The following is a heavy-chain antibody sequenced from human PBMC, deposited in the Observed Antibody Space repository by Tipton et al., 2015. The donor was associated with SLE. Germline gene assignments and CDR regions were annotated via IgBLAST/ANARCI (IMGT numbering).Heavy chain of an antibody. CDR1: GGSISSGGYY. V-gene: IGHV4-31*03. Sequence: TLSLTCTVSGGSISSGGYYWTWVRQHPGKGLEWIGYIHFSGSTYYNPSLKSRTIILVDTSKDQFSLNLSSVTAADTAVYFCVRLVAAIRAIDYWGQGTLVSVSS. CDR3: VRLVAAIRAIDY. CDR2: IHFSGST. D-gene: IGHD3-10*01. J-gene: IGHJ4*02.